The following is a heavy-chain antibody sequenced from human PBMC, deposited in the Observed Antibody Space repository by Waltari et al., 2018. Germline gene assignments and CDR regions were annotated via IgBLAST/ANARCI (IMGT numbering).Heavy chain of an antibody. CDR3: ARGGDCGGDCVLGY. CDR2: ILPGGGT. CDR1: SGSFSGFP. J-gene: IGHJ4*02. V-gene: IGHV4-34*01. D-gene: IGHD2-21*02. Sequence: QVQLQQWGAGLLKPSETLSLTCVIHSGSFSGFPWSWLRQPPGQGLEWIGEILPGGGTNYNPSLKSRVTMSVDTFNNQCSLKLVSVDSADTAVYYCARGGDCGGDCVLGYWGQGTLVTVSS.